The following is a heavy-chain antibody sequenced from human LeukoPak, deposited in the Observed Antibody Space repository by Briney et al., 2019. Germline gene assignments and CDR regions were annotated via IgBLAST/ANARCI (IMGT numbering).Heavy chain of an antibody. CDR1: GYTFTSYG. CDR3: AREYSSGSSSDY. V-gene: IGHV1-18*04. Sequence: ASVKVSCKASGYTFTSYGISWVRQAPRQGLEWMGWISAYNGNTNYAQKLQGRVTMTTDTSTSTAYMELRSLRSDDTAVYYCAREYSSGSSSDYWGQGTLVTVSS. D-gene: IGHD6-19*01. J-gene: IGHJ4*02. CDR2: ISAYNGNT.